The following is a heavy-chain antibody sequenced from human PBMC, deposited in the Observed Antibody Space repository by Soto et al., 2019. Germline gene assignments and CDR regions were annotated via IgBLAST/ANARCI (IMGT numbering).Heavy chain of an antibody. CDR3: AKGSYSGRYSDFDC. V-gene: IGHV3-30*18. Sequence: PGGSLRLSCAASGFTFSSYGMFWVRQAPGRGLGWVAFISYDGSNKCSDSVKGRFTISRDNSKNTLYLQMNSLRAEDTAVYYCAKGSYSGRYSDFDCWGQGALVTVSS. CDR1: GFTFSSYG. D-gene: IGHD1-26*01. J-gene: IGHJ4*02. CDR2: ISYDGSNK.